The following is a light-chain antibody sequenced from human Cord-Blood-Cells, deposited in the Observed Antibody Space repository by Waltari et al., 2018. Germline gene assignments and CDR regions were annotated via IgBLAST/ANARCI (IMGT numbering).Light chain of an antibody. Sequence: QSVLTQPPSASGTPGQRVTISCSGSSSNIGSNYVSWYQQLPATAPKLLIYRNNQRPSGVPDRFSGSKSGTSASLAISGLRSEDEADYYCAAWDDSLSGWVFGGGTKLTVL. CDR1: SSNIGSNY. V-gene: IGLV1-47*01. CDR2: RNN. CDR3: AAWDDSLSGWV. J-gene: IGLJ3*02.